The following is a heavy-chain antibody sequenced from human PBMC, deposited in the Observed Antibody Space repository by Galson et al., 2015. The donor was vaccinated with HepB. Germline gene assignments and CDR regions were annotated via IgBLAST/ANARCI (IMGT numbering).Heavy chain of an antibody. D-gene: IGHD3-22*01. CDR3: AKDRGDSSGEYYFDY. Sequence: SLRLSCAASGFTFSFFAMNWVRQAPGKGLEWVSAISGSGDRTYYADPVKGRFTISRDQSRNTVYLQINSLRAEDTAVYYCAKDRGDSSGEYYFDYWGQGTLVTVSS. V-gene: IGHV3-23*01. CDR2: ISGSGDRT. CDR1: GFTFSFFA. J-gene: IGHJ4*02.